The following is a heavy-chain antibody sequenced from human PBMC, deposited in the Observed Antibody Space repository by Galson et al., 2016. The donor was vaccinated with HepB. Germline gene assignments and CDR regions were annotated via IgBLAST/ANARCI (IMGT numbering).Heavy chain of an antibody. CDR2: IRGDAGDT. J-gene: IGHJ4*02. Sequence: SLRLSCAASGFTFSDYWMHWVRQAPGKGLVWVSRIRGDAGDTNYADSVKGRFTISRDNAKNTLFLEMNSLRAEDTAVYYCARDLVAGSGSLGDRWGQGILVTVAS. V-gene: IGHV3-74*01. CDR1: GFTFSDYW. D-gene: IGHD3-10*01. CDR3: ARDLVAGSGSLGDR.